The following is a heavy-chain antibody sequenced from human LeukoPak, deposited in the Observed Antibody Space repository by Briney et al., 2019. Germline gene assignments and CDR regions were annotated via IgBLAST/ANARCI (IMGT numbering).Heavy chain of an antibody. J-gene: IGHJ5*02. Sequence: SETLSLTCTVSGGSISSYYWSWIRLPPGKGLEWIGYIYYSGSTNYNPSLKSRVTLSVDTSKNQFSLKLSSVTAADTAVYYCARSPGVLNWFDPWGQGTLVTVSS. CDR1: GGSISSYY. D-gene: IGHD7-27*01. CDR3: ARSPGVLNWFDP. V-gene: IGHV4-59*01. CDR2: IYYSGST.